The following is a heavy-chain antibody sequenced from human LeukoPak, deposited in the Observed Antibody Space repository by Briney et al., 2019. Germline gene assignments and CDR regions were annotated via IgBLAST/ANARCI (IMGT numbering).Heavy chain of an antibody. Sequence: PSETLSLTCTVSGGSISSYFWSWIRQPPGMGLEWIGYVYYSGSPNYNPSLKSRVTISVDTSKNQFSLRLRSVTAADTAVYYCARSYGSGNYFDYWGQGTLVTVSS. D-gene: IGHD3-10*01. V-gene: IGHV4-59*01. CDR1: GGSISSYF. CDR2: VYYSGSP. J-gene: IGHJ4*02. CDR3: ARSYGSGNYFDY.